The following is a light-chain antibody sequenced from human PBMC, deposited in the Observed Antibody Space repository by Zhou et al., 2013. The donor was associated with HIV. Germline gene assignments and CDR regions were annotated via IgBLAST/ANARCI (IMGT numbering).Light chain of an antibody. Sequence: DIQMTQSPSSLSAVVGDRVTITCQASHDIGYYVNWYQQKPGQAPKLLIYDGSNLESGVPQRFSGSGSGTHFTFSISSLQPEDIGTYYCQRHNNLPFTFGPGTKVEMK. CDR1: HDIGYY. CDR3: QRHNNLPFT. CDR2: DGS. V-gene: IGKV1-33*01. J-gene: IGKJ3*01.